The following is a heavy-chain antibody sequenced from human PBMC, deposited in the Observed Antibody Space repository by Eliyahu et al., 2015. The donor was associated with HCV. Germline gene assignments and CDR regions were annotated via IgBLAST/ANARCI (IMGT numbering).Heavy chain of an antibody. V-gene: IGHV1-69*01. CDR2: IIXIFXTA. D-gene: IGHD3-16*01. J-gene: IGHJ4*02. CDR1: GGTFSSYA. Sequence: EVKKPGSSVKVSCKASGGTFSSYAISWVRQAHGQGLEWMGGIIXIFXTANYAQXFKXRVTXTADESTSTAXMELSSXRYEDTAVYYCAREGSRRYAYFDYWGQGTLVTVSS. CDR3: AREGSRRYAYFDY.